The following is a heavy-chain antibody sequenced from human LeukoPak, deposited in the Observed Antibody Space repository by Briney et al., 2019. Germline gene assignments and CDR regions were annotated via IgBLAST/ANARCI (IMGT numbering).Heavy chain of an antibody. Sequence: PGGSLRLSCAASAFTLSSYWMHWVRHAPGKGLVWVSHINSDGGRTDYADSVKGRFNVYRDNDKDTVYLQMNSLRAEDTAVYYCARGNPLGHLWGQGALVTVSS. D-gene: IGHD3-16*01. CDR1: AFTLSSYW. CDR3: ARGNPLGHL. J-gene: IGHJ5*02. CDR2: INSDGGRT. V-gene: IGHV3-74*01.